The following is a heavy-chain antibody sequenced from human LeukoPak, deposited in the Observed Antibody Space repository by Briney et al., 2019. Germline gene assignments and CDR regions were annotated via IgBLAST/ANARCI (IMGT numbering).Heavy chain of an antibody. D-gene: IGHD3-16*02. CDR2: ISSNGGST. J-gene: IGHJ4*02. Sequence: PGGSPRLSCSASGFTFSRYAMHWVRQAPGKGLEYVSAISSNGGSTYYADSVKGRFTISRDISKNTLYLQMNSLRAEDTAVYYCAKDRLPLGELSLFDYWGQGTLVTVSS. V-gene: IGHV3-64*04. CDR3: AKDRLPLGELSLFDY. CDR1: GFTFSRYA.